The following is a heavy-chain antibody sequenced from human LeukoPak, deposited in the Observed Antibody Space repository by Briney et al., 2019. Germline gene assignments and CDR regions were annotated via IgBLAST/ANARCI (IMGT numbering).Heavy chain of an antibody. D-gene: IGHD4-17*01. CDR3: ASPQSGDYGALYFQH. Sequence: GGSLRLSCAASGVTFSSHWTYWVRQAPGKGLVWVSRINSDGSSTSYADSVKGRFTISRDNAKNTLYLQVNSLRVEDTAVYYCASPQSGDYGALYFQHWGPGSLVTVSS. CDR2: INSDGSST. J-gene: IGHJ1*01. V-gene: IGHV3-74*01. CDR1: GVTFSSHW.